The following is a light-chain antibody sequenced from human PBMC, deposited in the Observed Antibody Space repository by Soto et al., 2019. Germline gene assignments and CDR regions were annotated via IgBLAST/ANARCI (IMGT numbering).Light chain of an antibody. J-gene: IGLJ1*01. Sequence: QSVLTQPASVSGSPVQSITISCTGTSSDIGAYNYVSWYQQYPGRAPKLMIYEVNNRPSGVSNRFSGSKSGNTASLTISGLQAEDEADYYCSSFTTSSTYVVGAGTKVTVL. V-gene: IGLV2-14*01. CDR3: SSFTTSSTYV. CDR2: EVN. CDR1: SSDIGAYNY.